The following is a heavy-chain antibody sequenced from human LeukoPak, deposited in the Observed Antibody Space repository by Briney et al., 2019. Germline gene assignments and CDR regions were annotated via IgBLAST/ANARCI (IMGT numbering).Heavy chain of an antibody. Sequence: SETLSLTCAVYGVSFSGYYWSWIRQPPGKGLEWIGEINHSGSTNYNPSLKSRVTVSVDTSKNQFSLKLSSVTAADTAVYYCARSVEGYCRGGSCYSYSYYMDVWGKGTTVTVSS. J-gene: IGHJ6*03. CDR2: INHSGST. CDR3: ARSVEGYCRGGSCYSYSYYMDV. V-gene: IGHV4-34*01. CDR1: GVSFSGYY. D-gene: IGHD2-15*01.